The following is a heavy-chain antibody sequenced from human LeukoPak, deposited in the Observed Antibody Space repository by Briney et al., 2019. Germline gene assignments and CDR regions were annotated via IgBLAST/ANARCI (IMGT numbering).Heavy chain of an antibody. V-gene: IGHV4-4*09. CDR2: IYTSGST. Sequence: SETLSLTCTVSGSISGYYWSWIRPPPGKGLEWIGYIYTSGSTNYNPSLESRVTVSVDTSKNQFSLDLSSVTAADTAVYYCARQKCTSTSCLTKNAFDIWGQGTMVTVSS. D-gene: IGHD2-2*01. CDR1: GSISGYY. CDR3: ARQKCTSTSCLTKNAFDI. J-gene: IGHJ3*02.